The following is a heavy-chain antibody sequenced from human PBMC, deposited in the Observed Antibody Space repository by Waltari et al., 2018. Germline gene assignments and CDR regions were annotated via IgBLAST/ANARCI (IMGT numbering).Heavy chain of an antibody. D-gene: IGHD3-9*01. V-gene: IGHV2-5*01. J-gene: IGHJ1*01. CDR3: AHSLNPDYDVLTGAHSQYFQY. Sequence: QITLTESGLTLVKPTQTLTLTCTFSGFSLSSRGEGLVWIRQSPGKAPEWLASIYWNFETRYSPSLSGRVTLTKATSKNQVVLTVTNMDPMDTATYYCAHSLNPDYDVLTGAHSQYFQYWGQGTLVTVSS. CDR2: IYWNFET. CDR1: GFSLSSRGEG.